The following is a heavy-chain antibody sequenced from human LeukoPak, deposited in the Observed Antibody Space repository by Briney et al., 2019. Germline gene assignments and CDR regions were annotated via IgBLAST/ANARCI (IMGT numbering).Heavy chain of an antibody. CDR3: ARLSLGLGYCSSTSCYPDY. J-gene: IGHJ4*02. CDR2: IYYSGST. CDR1: GGSISSSSYY. D-gene: IGHD2-2*01. V-gene: IGHV4-39*01. Sequence: PSETLSLTCTVSGGSISSSSYYWGWIRQPPGKGLEWTGSIYYSGSTYYNPSLKSRVTISVDTSKNQFSLKLSSVTAADTAVYYCARLSLGLGYCSSTSCYPDYWGQGTLVTVSS.